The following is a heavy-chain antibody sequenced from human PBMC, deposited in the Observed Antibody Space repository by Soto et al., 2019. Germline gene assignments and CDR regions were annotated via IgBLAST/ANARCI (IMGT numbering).Heavy chain of an antibody. CDR3: ARDNAEGWFGDFNSYYFDY. J-gene: IGHJ4*02. D-gene: IGHD3-10*01. CDR2: IKQDGSEK. CDR1: GFTFSSYW. Sequence: GGSLRLSCAASGFTFSSYWMSWVRQAPGKGLEWVANIKQDGSEKYYVDSVKGRFTISRDNAKNSLYLQMNSLRAEDTAVYYCARDNAEGWFGDFNSYYFDYWGQGTLVTVSS. V-gene: IGHV3-7*01.